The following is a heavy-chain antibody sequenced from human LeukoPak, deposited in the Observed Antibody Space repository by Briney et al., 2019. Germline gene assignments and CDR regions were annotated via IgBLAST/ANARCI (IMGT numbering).Heavy chain of an antibody. Sequence: GGSLTLSCAASRFTFNSYRMIWLRQAPGKGLEWVSAISGSGGSTYYAVYVKGRFTISRDNPKDTLDLQMKSLSAEDTALYYCAKDDSSGLLPDYWGQGTLVTVSS. CDR3: AKDDSSGLLPDY. D-gene: IGHD3-22*01. J-gene: IGHJ4*02. CDR2: ISGSGGST. V-gene: IGHV3-23*01. CDR1: RFTFNSYR.